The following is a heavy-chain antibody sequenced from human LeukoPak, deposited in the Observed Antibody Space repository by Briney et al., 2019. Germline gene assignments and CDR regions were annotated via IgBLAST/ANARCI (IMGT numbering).Heavy chain of an antibody. V-gene: IGHV3-23*01. CDR2: ISGSGSST. J-gene: IGHJ4*02. CDR1: GFTFSSCA. D-gene: IGHD3-22*01. Sequence: GGSLRLSGAASGFTFSSCAMRSVRQAPGKGLEWVSAISGSGSSTYYADSVKGRFTISRDNSKNMLYLQMNSLRAEDTAIYYCAKDPLLYSGYVRSYYLDYWGQGTLVTVSS. CDR3: AKDPLLYSGYVRSYYLDY.